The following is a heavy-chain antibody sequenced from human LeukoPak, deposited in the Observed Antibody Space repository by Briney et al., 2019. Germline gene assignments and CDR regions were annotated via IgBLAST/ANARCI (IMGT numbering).Heavy chain of an antibody. D-gene: IGHD6-6*01. CDR1: GFTFSSYG. V-gene: IGHV3-30*03. Sequence: GGSLRLSCAASGFTFSSYGMHWVRQAPGKGLEWVAVISYDGSNKYYADSVKGRFTISRDNSKNTLYLQMNSLRAEDTAVYYCGASLMTHVDYWGQGTLVTVSS. CDR3: GASLMTHVDY. CDR2: ISYDGSNK. J-gene: IGHJ4*02.